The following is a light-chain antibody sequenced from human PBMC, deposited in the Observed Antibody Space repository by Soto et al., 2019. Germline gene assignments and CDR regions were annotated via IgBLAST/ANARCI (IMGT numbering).Light chain of an antibody. V-gene: IGKV3D-15*01. J-gene: IGKJ4*01. CDR3: QQYHNWPPLT. Sequence: EIVMTQSPATLSVSPGERATLSCRASQSVSNNLAWYQQKTGQAPRLLIYGASTRATGIPARFSGSGSGTEFTLTISSLQSEDFAVYYCQQYHNWPPLTFGGGTKGEIK. CDR1: QSVSNN. CDR2: GAS.